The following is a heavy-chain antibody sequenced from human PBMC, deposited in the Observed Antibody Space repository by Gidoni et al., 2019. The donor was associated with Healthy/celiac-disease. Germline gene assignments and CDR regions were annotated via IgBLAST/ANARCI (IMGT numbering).Heavy chain of an antibody. J-gene: IGHJ4*02. CDR2: ISWNSGSI. D-gene: IGHD5-12*01. CDR3: AKDWGYGLDRLQGVYFDY. Sequence: EVQLVESGGGLVQPGRSLRLSCAASGFTFDDYAMHWVRQAPGKGLEWVSGISWNSGSIGYADSVKGRFTISRDNAKNSLYLQMNSLRAEDTALYYCAKDWGYGLDRLQGVYFDYWGQGTLVTVSS. V-gene: IGHV3-9*01. CDR1: GFTFDDYA.